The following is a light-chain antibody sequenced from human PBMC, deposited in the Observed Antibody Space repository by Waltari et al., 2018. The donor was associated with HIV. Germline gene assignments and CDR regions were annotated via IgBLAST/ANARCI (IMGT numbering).Light chain of an antibody. Sequence: QSALTQPASVSGSPGQSITISCTGTSSYVGGFDFVSWYQQFPGKAPKVVIYDVNNRPSGVSDRFSGSKSGNTASLTISGLQAEDEADYYCDSHTNTFTRVFGTGTRVTVL. CDR3: DSHTNTFTRV. CDR1: SSYVGGFDF. J-gene: IGLJ1*01. V-gene: IGLV2-14*01. CDR2: DVN.